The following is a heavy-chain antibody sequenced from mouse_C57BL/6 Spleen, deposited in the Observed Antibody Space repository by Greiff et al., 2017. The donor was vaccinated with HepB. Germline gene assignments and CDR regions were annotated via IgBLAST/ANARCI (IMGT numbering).Heavy chain of an antibody. Sequence: VQGVESGPGLVAPSQSLSITCTVSGFSLTSYAISWVRQPPGKGLEWLGVIWTGGGTNYNSALKSRLSISKDNSKSQVFLKMNSLQTDDTARYYCARNKGVDYYGSSDYFDYWGQGTTLTVSS. D-gene: IGHD1-1*01. CDR1: GFSLTSYA. CDR2: IWTGGGT. CDR3: ARNKGVDYYGSSDYFDY. J-gene: IGHJ2*01. V-gene: IGHV2-9-1*01.